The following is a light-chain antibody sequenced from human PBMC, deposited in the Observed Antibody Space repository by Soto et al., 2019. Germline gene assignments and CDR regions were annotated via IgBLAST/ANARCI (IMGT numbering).Light chain of an antibody. CDR1: QSISSW. J-gene: IGKJ1*01. CDR3: QQYNSSPWT. CDR2: KAS. V-gene: IGKV1-5*03. Sequence: DIQMTQSPSTLSASVGARVTITCRASQSISSWLAWYQQKPGKAPKLLIYKASSLGSGVPSRFSGSGSGTEFTLTISSLQPDDFATYYCQQYNSSPWTFGQGTKVEIK.